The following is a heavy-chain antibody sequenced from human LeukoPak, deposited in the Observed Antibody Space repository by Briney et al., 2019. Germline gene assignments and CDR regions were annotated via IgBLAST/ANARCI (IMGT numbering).Heavy chain of an antibody. D-gene: IGHD6-13*01. J-gene: IGHJ2*01. V-gene: IGHV4-39*01. CDR2: IYYSGST. Sequence: WIRQPPGKGLEWIGSIYYSGSTYYNPSLKSRVTISVDTSKNQFSLKLSSVTAADTAVYYCARRAAAGYWYFDLWGRGTLVTVSS. CDR3: ARRAAAGYWYFDL.